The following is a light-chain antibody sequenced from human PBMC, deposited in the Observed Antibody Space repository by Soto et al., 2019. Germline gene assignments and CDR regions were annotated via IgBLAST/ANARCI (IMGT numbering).Light chain of an antibody. CDR2: VTN. Sequence: QLVLTQPPSVSGAPGQRVTISCTGSRSNIGAGYDVHWYQQLPGTAPKLLIYVTNNRPSGVPDRFSGSKSDTSASLAITGLRAEDEADYYCQTYDSSLRGSIFGGGTKLTVL. J-gene: IGLJ2*01. V-gene: IGLV1-40*01. CDR1: RSNIGAGYD. CDR3: QTYDSSLRGSI.